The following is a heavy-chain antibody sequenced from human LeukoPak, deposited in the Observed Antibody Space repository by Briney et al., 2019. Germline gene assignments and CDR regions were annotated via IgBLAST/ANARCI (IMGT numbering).Heavy chain of an antibody. CDR3: ARGGIDDYVWGSYRYTYPFDY. CDR1: GYTFTSYY. V-gene: IGHV1-46*01. D-gene: IGHD3-16*02. CDR2: INPSGGST. Sequence: ASVKVSCKASGYTFTSYYMHWVRQAPGQGLEWMGIINPSGGSTSYAQKFQGRVTMTRDTSTSTVYMELSSLRSEDTAVYYCARGGIDDYVWGSYRYTYPFDYWGQGTLVTVSS. J-gene: IGHJ4*02.